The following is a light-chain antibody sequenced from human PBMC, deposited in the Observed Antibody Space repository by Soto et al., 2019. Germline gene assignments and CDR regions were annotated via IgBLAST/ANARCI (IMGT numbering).Light chain of an antibody. CDR2: DFN. V-gene: IGLV2-14*01. J-gene: IGLJ2*01. CDR3: SSYTSSIS. CDR1: SSDVDGYNY. Sequence: QSALTQPASVSGSPGQSITISCTGTSSDVDGYNYVSWYQQHPGKAPKLMIYDFNTRPSGVSNRFSGSKSGNTASLTISGLQAEDEADYYCSSYTSSISFGGGTKLTVL.